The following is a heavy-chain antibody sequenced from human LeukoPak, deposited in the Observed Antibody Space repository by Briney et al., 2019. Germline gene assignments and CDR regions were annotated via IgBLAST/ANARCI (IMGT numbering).Heavy chain of an antibody. V-gene: IGHV4-59*08. J-gene: IGHJ4*02. CDR2: IYYSGTP. Sequence: PSETLSLTCTVSGGSTSIYYWSWIRQPPGKGLEWIGYIYYSGTPNYNPTLKSRVTMSVDTSKNQFSLNLSSVTAADTAVYYCARHGGSYDFDFWGQGTLVTVSS. CDR1: GGSTSIYY. CDR3: ARHGGSYDFDF. D-gene: IGHD1-26*01.